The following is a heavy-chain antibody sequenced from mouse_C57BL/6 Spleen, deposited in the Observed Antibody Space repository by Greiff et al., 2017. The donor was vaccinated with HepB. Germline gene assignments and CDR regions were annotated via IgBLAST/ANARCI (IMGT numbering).Heavy chain of an antibody. J-gene: IGHJ1*03. Sequence: QVQLQQPGAELVRPGSSVKLSCKASGYTFTSYWMHWVKQRPIQGLEWIGNIDPSDSETHYNQKFKDKATLTVDKSSSTAYMQLDSLTSEDSAVYCCARSPITPVPPWYFDVWGTGTTVTVSS. V-gene: IGHV1-52*01. CDR2: IDPSDSET. CDR3: ARSPITPVPPWYFDV. CDR1: GYTFTSYW. D-gene: IGHD1-1*01.